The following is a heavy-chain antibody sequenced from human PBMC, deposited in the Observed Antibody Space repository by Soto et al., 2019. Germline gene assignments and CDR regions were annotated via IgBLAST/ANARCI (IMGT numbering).Heavy chain of an antibody. CDR1: GFTFSSYA. V-gene: IGHV3-23*01. J-gene: IGHJ4*02. Sequence: GSLRLSCAASGFTFSSYAMSWVRQAPGKGLEWVSAISGSGGSTYYADSVKGRFTISRDNSKNTLYLQMNSLRAEDTAVYYSAKDQTMIVVVISPVASDYWGQGTLVTVSS. CDR3: AKDQTMIVVVISPVASDY. CDR2: ISGSGGST. D-gene: IGHD3-22*01.